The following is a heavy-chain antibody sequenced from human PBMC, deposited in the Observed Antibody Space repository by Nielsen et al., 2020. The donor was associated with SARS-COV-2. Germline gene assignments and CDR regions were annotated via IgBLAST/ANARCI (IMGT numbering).Heavy chain of an antibody. Sequence: ETLSLTCTVSGGSISSYYWSWVRQAPGKGLECVSVIYSGGSTYYADSVKGRFTVSRDNTKNTLYLQMNSLRAEDTAVYYCTKGRYYGLDVWGQGTTVTVSS. CDR3: TKGRYYGLDV. CDR1: GGSISSYY. D-gene: IGHD2-8*01. J-gene: IGHJ6*02. V-gene: IGHV3-66*01. CDR2: IYSGGST.